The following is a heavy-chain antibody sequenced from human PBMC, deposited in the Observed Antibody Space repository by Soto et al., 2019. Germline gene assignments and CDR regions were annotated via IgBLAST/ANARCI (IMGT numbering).Heavy chain of an antibody. Sequence: GGSLRLSCAASGFTFSSYAMSWVRQAPGKGLEWVSAISGSGGSTYYADSVKGRFTISRDNSKNTLYLRMNSLRAEDTAVYYCANFKGKTDYYYGMDVWGQGTTVTVSS. CDR2: ISGSGGST. J-gene: IGHJ6*02. CDR1: GFTFSSYA. V-gene: IGHV3-23*01. CDR3: ANFKGKTDYYYGMDV. D-gene: IGHD3-10*01.